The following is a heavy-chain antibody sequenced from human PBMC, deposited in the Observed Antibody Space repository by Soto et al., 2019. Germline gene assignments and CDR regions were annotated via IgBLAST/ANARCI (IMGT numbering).Heavy chain of an antibody. V-gene: IGHV2-5*02. CDR1: GFSLNTTAVG. J-gene: IGHJ3*02. Sequence: QITLKESGPTLVKPTQTLTLTCTFSGFSLNTTAVGVGWIRQPPGKALGWLAPIYWDGDKRYSPSLMSRLAISKDTPKNQVVLKMTNKDPEDTATYACAHRGGDAYVWGSYQDAFDMLGGGTMVAVSS. CDR2: IYWDGDK. D-gene: IGHD3-16*01. CDR3: AHRGGDAYVWGSYQDAFDM.